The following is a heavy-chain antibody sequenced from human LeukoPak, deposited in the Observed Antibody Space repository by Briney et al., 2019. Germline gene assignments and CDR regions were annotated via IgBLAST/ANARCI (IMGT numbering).Heavy chain of an antibody. J-gene: IGHJ4*02. Sequence: SETLSLTCTVSGGSISSYYWSWIRQPPRKGLEWIGYIYYSGSTNYNPSLKSRVTISVDTSKNQFSLKLSSVTAADTAVYYCARDNEVAARSFDYWGQGTLVTVSS. CDR1: GGSISSYY. CDR2: IYYSGST. CDR3: ARDNEVAARSFDY. D-gene: IGHD6-6*01. V-gene: IGHV4-59*01.